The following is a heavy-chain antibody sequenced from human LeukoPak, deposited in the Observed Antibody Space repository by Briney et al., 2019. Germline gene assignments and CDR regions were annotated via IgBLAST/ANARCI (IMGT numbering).Heavy chain of an antibody. CDR2: IYPGDSDT. V-gene: IGHV5-51*01. CDR1: GYSFINYW. CDR3: ARVNCGGDCYSGYFDY. J-gene: IGHJ4*02. Sequence: GESLKISCKGSGYSFINYWIGWVRQMPGKGLGWMGIIYPGDSDTRYSPSFQGQVTISADKSISTAYLQWSSLKASDTAMYYCARVNCGGDCYSGYFDYWGQGTLVTVSS. D-gene: IGHD2-21*02.